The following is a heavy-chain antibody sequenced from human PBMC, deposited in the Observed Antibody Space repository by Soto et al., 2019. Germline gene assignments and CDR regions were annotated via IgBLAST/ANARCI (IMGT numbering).Heavy chain of an antibody. CDR1: GFTFSSYG. Sequence: QVQLVESGGGVVQPGRSLRLSCAASGFTFSSYGMHWVRQAPGKGLEWVAVIWYDGSNKYYADSVKGRFTISRDNSKDTLYVQMNSLRAEDTAVYYWARGDYGDGVDYWGQGTLVTVSS. J-gene: IGHJ4*02. D-gene: IGHD4-17*01. V-gene: IGHV3-33*01. CDR2: IWYDGSNK. CDR3: ARGDYGDGVDY.